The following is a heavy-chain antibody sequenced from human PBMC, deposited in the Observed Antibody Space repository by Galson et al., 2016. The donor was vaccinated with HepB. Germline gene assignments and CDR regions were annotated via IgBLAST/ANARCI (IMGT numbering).Heavy chain of an antibody. Sequence: SLRLSCAASGFTFSTYAFHWVRQAPGKGLEWVVGISHDGSKTYYADSMEGRFTISRDRSKNTLFLDMHSLRREDTAVYFCARDWDPFVAGTGHFDYWGRGTLVTVSS. J-gene: IGHJ4*02. CDR3: ARDWDPFVAGTGHFDY. D-gene: IGHD6-19*01. CDR1: GFTFSTYA. V-gene: IGHV3-30*04. CDR2: ISHDGSKT.